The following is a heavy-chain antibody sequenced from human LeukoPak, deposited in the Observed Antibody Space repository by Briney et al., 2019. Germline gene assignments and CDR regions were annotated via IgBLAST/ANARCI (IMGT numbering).Heavy chain of an antibody. CDR2: IYSGGST. CDR1: GFTVRSNY. D-gene: IGHD6-13*01. Sequence: GGSLRLSCAASGFTVRSNYMSWVRQAPGKGLEWVSVIYSGGSTYHADSVKGRFTISRDDSKNTLFLQMNSLGSEDTAVFYCAKGHSAYSSSWYTPCDYWGLGSPVTVSS. J-gene: IGHJ4*02. V-gene: IGHV3-66*01. CDR3: AKGHSAYSSSWYTPCDY.